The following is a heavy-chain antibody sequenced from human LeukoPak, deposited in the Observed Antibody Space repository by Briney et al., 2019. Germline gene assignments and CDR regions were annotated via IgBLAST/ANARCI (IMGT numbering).Heavy chain of an antibody. Sequence: GGSLRLSCAASGFTFSSYSMNWVRQAPGKGLEWVSSISSSSSYIYYADSVKGRFTISRDNAKNSLYLQMNSLRAEDTAVYYCARSYSSGFAIDYWGQGTLVTVSS. V-gene: IGHV3-21*01. CDR3: ARSYSSGFAIDY. J-gene: IGHJ4*02. CDR2: ISSSSSYI. CDR1: GFTFSSYS. D-gene: IGHD6-19*01.